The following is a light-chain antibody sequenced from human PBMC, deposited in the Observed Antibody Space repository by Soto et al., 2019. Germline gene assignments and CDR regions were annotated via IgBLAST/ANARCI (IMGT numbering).Light chain of an antibody. CDR2: DVS. Sequence: QSVLTQPRSVSGSPGQSVTISCTGTSSDVGGYNYVSWYQQHPGKAPKLMIYDVSKRPSGVPDRFSGSKSGNTASLTISGLQAEDEADYYCCSYAGSSYVFGTGNKVTVL. V-gene: IGLV2-11*01. CDR1: SSDVGGYNY. CDR3: CSYAGSSYV. J-gene: IGLJ1*01.